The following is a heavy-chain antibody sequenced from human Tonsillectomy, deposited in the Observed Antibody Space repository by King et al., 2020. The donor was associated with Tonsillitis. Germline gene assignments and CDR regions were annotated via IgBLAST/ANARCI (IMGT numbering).Heavy chain of an antibody. D-gene: IGHD1-1*01. V-gene: IGHV3-43*02. J-gene: IGHJ6*03. CDR1: GFTFDDYA. Sequence: VQLVESGGGVVQPGGSLRLSCAASGFTFDDYAMHWVRQAPGKGLEWVSLISRDGSSTYYADSVRGRFTISRDNSKNSLFLQMNSLRTEDTALYYCAKDISPRTGDYMDVWGKGTTVTVSS. CDR2: ISRDGSST. CDR3: AKDISPRTGDYMDV.